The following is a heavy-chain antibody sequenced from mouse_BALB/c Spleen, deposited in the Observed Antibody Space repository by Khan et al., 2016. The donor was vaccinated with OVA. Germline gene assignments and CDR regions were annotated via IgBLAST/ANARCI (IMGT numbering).Heavy chain of an antibody. J-gene: IGHJ3*01. Sequence: QVQLQQPGAELVKPGASVKLSCKASGYPLSSYWLHWVKQRPGQGLEWIGEIDPCDSFTNYNQKFKDKATLTIDKSSSTTYMQLSSLTSEDSAVYYCARSFHYGSSNWFAYWGQGTLVTVSA. D-gene: IGHD1-1*01. V-gene: IGHV1-69*02. CDR3: ARSFHYGSSNWFAY. CDR1: GYPLSSYW. CDR2: IDPCDSFT.